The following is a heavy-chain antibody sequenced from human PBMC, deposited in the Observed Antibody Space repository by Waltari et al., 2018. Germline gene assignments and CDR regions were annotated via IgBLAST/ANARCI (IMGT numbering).Heavy chain of an antibody. CDR3: ARDGAFGELASNWFDP. D-gene: IGHD3-10*01. Sequence: QVQLQESGPGLVKPSQTLSLTCTVSGGSISSGGYYWSWIRQHPGKGLEWIGYIYYSGRTYYNPSLKSRVTISVDTSKNQFSLKLSSVTAADTAVYYCARDGAFGELASNWFDPWGQGTLVTVSS. J-gene: IGHJ5*02. CDR1: GGSISSGGYY. V-gene: IGHV4-31*03. CDR2: IYYSGRT.